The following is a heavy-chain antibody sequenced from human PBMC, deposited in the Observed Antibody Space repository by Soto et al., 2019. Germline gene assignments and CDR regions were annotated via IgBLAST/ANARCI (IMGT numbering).Heavy chain of an antibody. CDR1: GFSLSTSGVG. J-gene: IGHJ4*02. Sequence: QITLKESGPTLVKPTQTLTLTCTFSGFSLSTSGVGVGWIRQPPGKALEWLALIYWDDDKRYSPSLKSRLTITKDTSKNQVVLTMPNMDPVDTATYYCAKKGWPGIFWFGFDYWGQGTLVTVSS. D-gene: IGHD3-16*01. V-gene: IGHV2-5*02. CDR2: IYWDDDK. CDR3: AKKGWPGIFWFGFDY.